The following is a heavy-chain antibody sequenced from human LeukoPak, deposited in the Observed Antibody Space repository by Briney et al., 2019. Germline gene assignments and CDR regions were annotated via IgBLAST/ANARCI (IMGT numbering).Heavy chain of an antibody. J-gene: IGHJ4*02. CDR3: STTRIHILTGDQEGAFYF. CDR2: IIPIFGSA. V-gene: IGHV1-69*13. Sequence: ASVKVSCKASGGTLSSYAISWVRQAPGQGREWMGGIIPIFGSAKYAQKFQGRVTITADESTRTAFIALSSLVSQRPALYFCSTTRIHILTGDQEGAFYFWGQGTLGTVSS. CDR1: GGTLSSYA. D-gene: IGHD3-9*01.